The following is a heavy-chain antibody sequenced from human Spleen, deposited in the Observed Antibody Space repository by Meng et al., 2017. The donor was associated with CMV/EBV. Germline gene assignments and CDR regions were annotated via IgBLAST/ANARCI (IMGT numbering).Heavy chain of an antibody. CDR2: INHSGST. CDR3: ARVRIAAASTGIFGFDY. J-gene: IGHJ4*02. Sequence: SQTLSLTCAVYGGSFSGYYWSWIRQPPGKGLEWIGEINHSGSTNYNPSLKSRVTISVDTSKNQFSLKLSSVTAADTAVYYCARVRIAAASTGIFGFDYWGQGTLVTVSS. V-gene: IGHV4-34*01. CDR1: GGSFSGYY. D-gene: IGHD6-13*01.